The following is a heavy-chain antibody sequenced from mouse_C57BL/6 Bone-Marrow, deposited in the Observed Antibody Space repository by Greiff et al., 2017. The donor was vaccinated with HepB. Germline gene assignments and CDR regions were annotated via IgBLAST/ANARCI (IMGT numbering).Heavy chain of an antibody. D-gene: IGHD6-1*01. V-gene: IGHV1-26*01. CDR1: GYTFTDYY. CDR2: INPNNGGT. CDR3: ARRRGKPPFAY. Sequence: EVQLQQSGPELVKPGASVKISCKASGYTFTDYYMNWVKQSHGKSLEWIGDINPNNGGTSYNQKFKGKATLTVDKSSSTAYMELRSLTSEDSAVYYCARRRGKPPFAYWGQGTLVTVSA. J-gene: IGHJ3*01.